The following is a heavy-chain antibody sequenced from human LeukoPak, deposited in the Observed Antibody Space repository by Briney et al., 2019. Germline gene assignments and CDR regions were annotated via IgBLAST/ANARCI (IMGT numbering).Heavy chain of an antibody. Sequence: SETLSLTCTVSGGSISSYYWSWIRQPPGKGLEWIGYIYYSGSTNYNPSLKSRVTISVDTSKNQFSLELSSVTAADTAVYYCARDSGYCSGGSCQTPFDYWGQGTLVTVSS. CDR3: ARDSGYCSGGSCQTPFDY. D-gene: IGHD2-15*01. CDR2: IYYSGST. CDR1: GGSISSYY. V-gene: IGHV4-59*01. J-gene: IGHJ4*02.